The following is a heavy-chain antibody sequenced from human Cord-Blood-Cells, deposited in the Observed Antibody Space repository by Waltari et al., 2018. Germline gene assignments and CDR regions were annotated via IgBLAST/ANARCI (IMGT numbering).Heavy chain of an antibody. J-gene: IGHJ4*02. CDR1: GGSIRSSSYY. V-gene: IGHV4-39*01. D-gene: IGHD5-18*01. CDR2: IYYSGST. Sequence: QLQLQESGPGLVKPSETLSLTCTVSGGSIRSSSYYWGWIRQTPGKGLEWIGSIYYSGSTYYNPSLKSRVTKSVDTSKNQFSLKLSSVTAADTAVYYCARHYSYGYYFDYWGQGTLVTVSS. CDR3: ARHYSYGYYFDY.